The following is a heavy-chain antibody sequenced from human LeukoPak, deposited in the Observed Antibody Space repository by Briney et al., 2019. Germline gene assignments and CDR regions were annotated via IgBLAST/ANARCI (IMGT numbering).Heavy chain of an antibody. CDR1: GYTFTSYG. CDR3: AXDAXSPWDY. Sequence: VASVKVSCKASGYTFTSYGISWVRQAPGQGLEWMGWISAYNGXXXXXQKLQGRVTMTTDTSTSTAYMELRSLRSDDTAVYYCAXDAXSPWDYWGQGTLVTVSS. CDR2: ISAYNGXX. J-gene: IGHJ4*02. V-gene: IGHV1-18*01.